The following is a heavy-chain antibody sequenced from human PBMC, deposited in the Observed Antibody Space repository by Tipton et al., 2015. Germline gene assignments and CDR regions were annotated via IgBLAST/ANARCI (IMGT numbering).Heavy chain of an antibody. D-gene: IGHD6-25*01. CDR1: GFSFRSYA. CDR3: AKWVAATGTGGY. Sequence: SLRLSCAASGFSFRSYAMSWVRQAPGKGLEWVSGISGGGGYTDYADSVKGRFTISRDNSKNTLYLHMNSLRAEDTAIYYCAKWVAATGTGGYWGQGTLVTASS. CDR2: ISGGGGYT. V-gene: IGHV3-23*01. J-gene: IGHJ4*02.